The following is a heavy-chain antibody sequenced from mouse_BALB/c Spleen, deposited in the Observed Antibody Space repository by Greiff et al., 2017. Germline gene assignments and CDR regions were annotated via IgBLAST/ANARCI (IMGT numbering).Heavy chain of an antibody. J-gene: IGHJ4*01. CDR3: ARVNGDY. CDR1: GYSFTGYY. Sequence: EVQLVESGPELVKPGASVKISCKASGYSFTGYYMHWVKQSHVKSLEWIGRINPYNGATSYNQNFKDKASLTVDKSSSTAYMELHSLTSEDSAVYYCARVNGDYWGQGTSVTVSS. CDR2: INPYNGAT. V-gene: IGHV1-31*01.